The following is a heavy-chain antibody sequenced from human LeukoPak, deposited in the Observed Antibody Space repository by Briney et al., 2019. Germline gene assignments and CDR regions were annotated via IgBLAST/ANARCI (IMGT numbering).Heavy chain of an antibody. CDR1: GFTFSSYE. Sequence: GGSLRLSCAASGFTFSSYEMNWVRQAPGKGLEWVSYISSSGSTIYYADSVKGRFTISRDNAKNSLYLQMNSLRAEDTAVYYCARALLLWFGELQNAFDIWGQGTMVTVSS. V-gene: IGHV3-48*03. CDR2: ISSSGSTI. CDR3: ARALLLWFGELQNAFDI. J-gene: IGHJ3*02. D-gene: IGHD3-10*01.